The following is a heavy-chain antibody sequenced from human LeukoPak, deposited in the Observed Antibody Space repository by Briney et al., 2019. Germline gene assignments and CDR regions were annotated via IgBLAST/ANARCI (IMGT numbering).Heavy chain of an antibody. CDR2: IYTNGST. Sequence: SQTLSLTCTVSGGSISSGSYYWSWIRQPAGKGLEWIGRIYTNGSTNYNPSLKSRVTISVDTSKNQFSLKLSSVTAADTAVYYCAREQPDSSGSKVYYYYYMDVWGKGTTVTVSS. V-gene: IGHV4-61*02. CDR3: AREQPDSSGSKVYYYYYMDV. J-gene: IGHJ6*03. D-gene: IGHD3-22*01. CDR1: GGSISSGSYY.